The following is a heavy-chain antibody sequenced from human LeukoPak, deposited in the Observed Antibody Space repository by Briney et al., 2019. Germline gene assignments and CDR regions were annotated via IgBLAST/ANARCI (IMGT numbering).Heavy chain of an antibody. Sequence: QPGGSLRLSCAASGFTFSTYWMTWVRQAPGKGLEWVANMKGDGSEIHYVDSVKGRFTISRDDAKNSLYLQMNYLRAEDTAVYYCARPAYTAAYDLWGQGTMVTVSS. V-gene: IGHV3-7*01. CDR2: MKGDGSEI. D-gene: IGHD3-16*01. J-gene: IGHJ3*01. CDR1: GFTFSTYW. CDR3: ARPAYTAAYDL.